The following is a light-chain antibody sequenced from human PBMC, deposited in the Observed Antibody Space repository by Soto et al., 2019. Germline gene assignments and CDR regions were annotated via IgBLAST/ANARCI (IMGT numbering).Light chain of an antibody. CDR2: GAS. CDR1: QSVSSSY. J-gene: IGKJ3*01. V-gene: IGKV3-20*01. CDR3: QQYGSSPPFT. Sequence: EIVLTQSPGTLSLSPGERATLSCRASQSVSSSYLAWYQQKPGQAPRLLIYGASTRATGIPDRFSGRGSGTDLTLTISRLEPEDFAVYSCQQYGSSPPFTFGPGTKVDIK.